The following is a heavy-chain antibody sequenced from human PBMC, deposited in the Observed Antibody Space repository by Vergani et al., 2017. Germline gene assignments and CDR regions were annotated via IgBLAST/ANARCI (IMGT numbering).Heavy chain of an antibody. D-gene: IGHD6-13*01. Sequence: EVPLVPSGAEVKTPGESLTISCKGSGYSFTSYWIGWVRQMPGKGLEWMGIIYPGDSDTRYSPSFQGQVTISADKSISTAYLQWSSLKASDTAMYYCARRFHSSSHGAFDPWGQGTLVTVSS. CDR3: ARRFHSSSHGAFDP. CDR1: GYSFTSYW. J-gene: IGHJ5*02. CDR2: IYPGDSDT. V-gene: IGHV5-51*01.